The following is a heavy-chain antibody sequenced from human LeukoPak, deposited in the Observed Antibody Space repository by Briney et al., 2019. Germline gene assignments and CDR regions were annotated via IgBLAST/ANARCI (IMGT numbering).Heavy chain of an antibody. Sequence: NPSETLSLTCTVSGGSISSGSYYWGWIRQPPGKGLEYIGSIYYSGSTYYNPSLKSRVTISVDTSKNQFSLKLSSVTAADTALYYCARHEDIVTPFDCWGQGTLVTVSS. D-gene: IGHD2-15*01. J-gene: IGHJ4*02. V-gene: IGHV4-39*01. CDR2: IYYSGST. CDR1: GGSISSGSYY. CDR3: ARHEDIVTPFDC.